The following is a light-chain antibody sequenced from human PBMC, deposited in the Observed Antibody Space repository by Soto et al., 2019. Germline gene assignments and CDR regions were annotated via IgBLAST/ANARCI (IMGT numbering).Light chain of an antibody. V-gene: IGKV1D-12*01. Sequence: DIQLTQQQYSLSASVGDRVTITCRASQDIRTYLAWYQQKPGKAPKLLIFAASTLQSGVPPRFIGSGSGTDFTLTISNLQPEDFATYYCQQGTALMYPLGQGTMVDIK. CDR2: AAS. J-gene: IGKJ2*01. CDR1: QDIRTY. CDR3: QQGTALMYP.